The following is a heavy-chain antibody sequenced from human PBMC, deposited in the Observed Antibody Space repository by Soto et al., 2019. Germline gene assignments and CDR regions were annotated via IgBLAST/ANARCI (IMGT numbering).Heavy chain of an antibody. CDR1: GFSVSGNY. Sequence: GGSLRLSCAASGFSVSGNYMSWVRQAPGKGLEWVSVIYSDGSTYYADSVKGRFTISRDNSKNTLYLQMNSLRAEDTAVYYCARDCSSTSCYTPHYGMDVWGQGTTVIVSS. CDR2: IYSDGST. V-gene: IGHV3-53*01. J-gene: IGHJ6*02. CDR3: ARDCSSTSCYTPHYGMDV. D-gene: IGHD2-2*02.